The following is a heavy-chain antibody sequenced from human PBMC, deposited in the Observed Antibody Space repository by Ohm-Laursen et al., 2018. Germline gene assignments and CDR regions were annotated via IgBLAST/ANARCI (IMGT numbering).Heavy chain of an antibody. J-gene: IGHJ4*02. D-gene: IGHD6-13*01. CDR2: IYYSGST. V-gene: IGHV4-59*01. Sequence: GTLSLTCRVSGGSISRYYWSWIRQPPGKGLEWIGHIYYSGSTNYNNPSLKSRVTISLDTSKSQFSLKLSSVSAADTAVYYCARFMAAAGPIDYWGQGTLVTVSS. CDR3: ARFMAAAGPIDY. CDR1: GGSISRYY.